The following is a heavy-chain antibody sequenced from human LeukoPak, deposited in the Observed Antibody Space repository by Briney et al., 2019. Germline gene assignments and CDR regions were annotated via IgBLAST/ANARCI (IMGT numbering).Heavy chain of an antibody. Sequence: HPAGSLTLSCVASRFAFDDYAMDWVRQPPAQGLELDSLSTWDEITTSYVDSVKGRFTISRDNTKNSRYLLSYNLRVEDSDLYYCDRSGHYGIDLWGEGTMVTVSS. D-gene: IGHD3-3*01. CDR3: DRSGHYGIDL. CDR2: STWDEITT. CDR1: RFAFDDYA. J-gene: IGHJ3*01. V-gene: IGHV3-43D*04.